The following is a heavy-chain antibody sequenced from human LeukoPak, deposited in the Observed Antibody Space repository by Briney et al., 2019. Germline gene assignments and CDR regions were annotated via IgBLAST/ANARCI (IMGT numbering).Heavy chain of an antibody. Sequence: PSETLSLTCAVYGGSFSGYYWSWIRQPPGKGLEWIGEINHSGSTNYNPSLKSRVTISVDTSKNQFSLKLSSVTAADTAVYYCARREHYYGSGAPPKPYNWFDPWGQGTLITVSS. CDR3: ARREHYYGSGAPPKPYNWFDP. D-gene: IGHD3-10*01. V-gene: IGHV4-34*01. J-gene: IGHJ5*02. CDR2: INHSGST. CDR1: GGSFSGYY.